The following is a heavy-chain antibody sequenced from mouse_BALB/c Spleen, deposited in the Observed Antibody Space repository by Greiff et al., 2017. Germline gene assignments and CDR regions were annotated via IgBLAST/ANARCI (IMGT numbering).Heavy chain of an antibody. Sequence: EVQVVESGGGLVKPGGSLKLSCAASGFTFSSYAMSWVRQSPEKRLEWVAEISSGGSYTYYPDTVTGRFTISRDNAKNTLYLEMSSLRSEDTAMYYCARPGSSYGFAYWGQGTLVTVSA. CDR2: ISSGGSYT. CDR3: ARPGSSYGFAY. CDR1: GFTFSSYA. V-gene: IGHV5-9-4*01. D-gene: IGHD1-1*01. J-gene: IGHJ3*01.